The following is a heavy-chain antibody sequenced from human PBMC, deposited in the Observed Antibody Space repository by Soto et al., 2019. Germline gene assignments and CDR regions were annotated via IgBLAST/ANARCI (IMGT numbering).Heavy chain of an antibody. CDR2: IKQDGSEK. Sequence: SGGSLRLSCAASGFTTSSYWMSWVRQVPGKGLEWVANIKQDGSEKNYVDSVKGRFTISRDNAKNSLYLQMNSLRGEDTAIYYCARYNGMDVWGQGTTVTVSS. J-gene: IGHJ6*02. CDR3: ARYNGMDV. V-gene: IGHV3-7*03. CDR1: GFTTSSYW.